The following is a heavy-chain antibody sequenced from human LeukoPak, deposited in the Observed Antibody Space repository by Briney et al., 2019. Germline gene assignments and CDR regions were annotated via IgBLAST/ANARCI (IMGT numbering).Heavy chain of an antibody. CDR1: GFTIRTYW. Sequence: GGSLRLSCAASGFTIRTYWMTWVRQAPGKGLEWVANINEDGGERHYVDTVKGRFTISRDNAKNSLYLQMNSLRAEDTAVYYCARGGNLENWGRGTLVTVSS. J-gene: IGHJ4*02. D-gene: IGHD1-14*01. CDR2: INEDGGER. CDR3: ARGGNLEN. V-gene: IGHV3-7*01.